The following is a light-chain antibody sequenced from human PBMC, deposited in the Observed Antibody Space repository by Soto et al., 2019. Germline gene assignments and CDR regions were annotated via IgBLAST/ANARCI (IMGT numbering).Light chain of an antibody. Sequence: DIQMTQSPSTLSASVGDRVTITCRARQNINRWLAWYQQRPGKAPNLLIHKASTLEVGVPSRFSGSASGTEFTLSISSVQPDDFAVYFCLQYNVYPLSFGGGTKVEIK. J-gene: IGKJ4*01. V-gene: IGKV1-5*03. CDR2: KAS. CDR3: LQYNVYPLS. CDR1: QNINRW.